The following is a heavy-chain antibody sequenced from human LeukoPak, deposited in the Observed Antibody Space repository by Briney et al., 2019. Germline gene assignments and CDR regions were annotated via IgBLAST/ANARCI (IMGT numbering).Heavy chain of an antibody. CDR2: ISKNGRNT. V-gene: IGHV3-43*02. D-gene: IGHD4-17*01. J-gene: IGHJ4*02. CDR1: GFTLSSYS. Sequence: QSGGSLRLSCAASGFTLSSYSMHWVRQAPGKGLEFVSAISKNGRNTYYADSVKGRFTISRDNSKNSLYLQMNSLRTEDTALYYCGKDDDYGDYGPLEYWGQGTLVTVSS. CDR3: GKDDDYGDYGPLEY.